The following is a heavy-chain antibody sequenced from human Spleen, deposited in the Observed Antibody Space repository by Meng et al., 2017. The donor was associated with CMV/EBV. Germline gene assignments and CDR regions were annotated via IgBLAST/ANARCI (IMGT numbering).Heavy chain of an antibody. V-gene: IGHV3-9*02. Sequence: GGSLRLSCTVSGGSVSTANNYWNWIRQPPGKGLEWVSGISWNSGSIGYADSVKGRFTISRDNAKNSLHLQMNSRRAEDTALYYCAKDSRSGITGYFQHWGQGTLVTVSS. CDR1: GGSVSTANNY. D-gene: IGHD6-13*01. J-gene: IGHJ1*01. CDR2: ISWNSGSI. CDR3: AKDSRSGITGYFQH.